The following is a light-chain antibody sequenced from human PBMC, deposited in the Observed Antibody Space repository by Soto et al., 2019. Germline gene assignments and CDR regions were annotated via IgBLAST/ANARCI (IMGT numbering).Light chain of an antibody. J-gene: IGLJ1*01. Sequence: SALTQPASLSGSPGQSITISCTGTSSDIGAYDYVSWFQQHPGKAPKLMISEVNNRPSGVSNRFSGSKSGNTAYLTISGLQVEDEAEYFCFSFTNTSNHVLGNGTKVTVL. CDR2: EVN. CDR3: FSFTNTSNHV. V-gene: IGLV2-14*01. CDR1: SSDIGAYDY.